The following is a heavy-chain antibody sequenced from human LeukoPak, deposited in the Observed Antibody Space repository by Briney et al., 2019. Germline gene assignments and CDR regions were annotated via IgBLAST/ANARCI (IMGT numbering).Heavy chain of an antibody. D-gene: IGHD6-19*01. J-gene: IGHJ4*02. V-gene: IGHV3-53*01. CDR2: IYSGGNT. CDR1: GLAVSSNF. CDR3: ARDWRALGQWD. Sequence: PGGSLRLSCAASGLAVSSNFMSWVRQPPGKRREWVSVIYSGGNTYYADSVKGRFTISRDTSKNTLYLQMDSLRVGDTAFYYCARDWRALGQWDWGQGTLVTVSS.